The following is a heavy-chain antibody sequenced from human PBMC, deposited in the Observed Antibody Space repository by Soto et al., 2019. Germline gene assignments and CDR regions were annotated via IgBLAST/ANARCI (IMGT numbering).Heavy chain of an antibody. J-gene: IGHJ3*02. Sequence: AGGSLRLSCAASGFTFSSYAMSWVHQAPGKGLEWVSAISGSGGSTYYADSVKGRFTISRDNSKNTLYLQMNSLRAEDTAVYYCAKRPQSYDILTGYYTGHDAFDIWGQGTMVTVSS. V-gene: IGHV3-23*01. CDR1: GFTFSSYA. CDR3: AKRPQSYDILTGYYTGHDAFDI. D-gene: IGHD3-9*01. CDR2: ISGSGGST.